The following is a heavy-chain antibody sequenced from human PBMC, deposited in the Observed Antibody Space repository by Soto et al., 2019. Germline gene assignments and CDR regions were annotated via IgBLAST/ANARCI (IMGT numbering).Heavy chain of an antibody. V-gene: IGHV3-49*04. CDR2: IRNTPYGGTT. CDR1: GFRFSEHP. D-gene: IGHD2-2*03. J-gene: IGHJ5*02. Sequence: GGSLRLSCNCSGFRFSEHPMIWVRQAPGKGLEWVGFIRNTPYGGTTDYAASVRGRFTISRDDSASIAYLQMNSLKTEDSGLYYCSRWSYGYYGPWGPGTLVTVSS. CDR3: SRWSYGYYGP.